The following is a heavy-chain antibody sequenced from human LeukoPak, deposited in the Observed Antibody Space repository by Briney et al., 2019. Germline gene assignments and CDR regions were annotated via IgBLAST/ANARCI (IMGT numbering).Heavy chain of an antibody. Sequence: GGSLRLSCAASGFTFSSYAMSWVRQAPGKGLEWVSAISGSGGSTYYADSMKGRFTISRDNSKNTLYLQMNSLRAEDTAVYYCAKHPPDYGDYVPLFDYWGQGTLVTVSS. V-gene: IGHV3-23*01. CDR2: ISGSGGST. J-gene: IGHJ4*02. CDR3: AKHPPDYGDYVPLFDY. D-gene: IGHD4-17*01. CDR1: GFTFSSYA.